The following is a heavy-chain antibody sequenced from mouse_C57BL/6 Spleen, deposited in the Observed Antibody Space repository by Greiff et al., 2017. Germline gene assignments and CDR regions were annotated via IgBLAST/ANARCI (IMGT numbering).Heavy chain of an antibody. CDR3: ARGTTVVAYYFDY. CDR2: IYPGDGDT. V-gene: IGHV1-82*01. CDR1: GYAFSSSW. Sequence: QVQLQQSGPELVKPGASVKISCKASGYAFSSSWMNWVKQRPGKGLEWIGRIYPGDGDTNYNGKFKGKATLTADKSSSTAYMQLSSLTSDDSAVYFCARGTTVVAYYFDYWGQGTTLTVSS. D-gene: IGHD1-1*01. J-gene: IGHJ2*01.